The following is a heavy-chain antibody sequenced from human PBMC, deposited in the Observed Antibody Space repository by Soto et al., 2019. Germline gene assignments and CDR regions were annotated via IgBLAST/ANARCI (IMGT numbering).Heavy chain of an antibody. D-gene: IGHD7-27*01. V-gene: IGHV3-21*01. Sequence: GGSLRLSCAASGFTFSSYSMNWVRQAPGKGLEWVSSISSSSSVIDYADSVKGRFTVSRDNARNSLYLQMNSLRAEDTAVYYCARDLSWGSNWYYYMDGWGKGTTVTVSS. J-gene: IGHJ6*03. CDR1: GFTFSSYS. CDR3: ARDLSWGSNWYYYMDG. CDR2: ISSSSSVI.